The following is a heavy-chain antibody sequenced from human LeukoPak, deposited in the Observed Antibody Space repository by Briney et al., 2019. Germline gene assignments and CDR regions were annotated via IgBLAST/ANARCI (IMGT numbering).Heavy chain of an antibody. CDR2: IKPDGSEK. Sequence: GGSLRFSCAASRFTFSNSWMSWVRQAPGKGLEWVASIKPDGSEKYYVDSVKGRFAISRDNAKNSLYLQRNSLIADDTAIYYCARVGSTSRAPNSWGQGTLVTVSS. V-gene: IGHV3-7*01. CDR3: ARVGSTSRAPNS. CDR1: RFTFSNSW. D-gene: IGHD2-2*01. J-gene: IGHJ4*02.